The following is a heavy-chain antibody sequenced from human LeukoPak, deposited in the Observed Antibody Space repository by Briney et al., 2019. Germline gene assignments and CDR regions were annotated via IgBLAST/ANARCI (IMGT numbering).Heavy chain of an antibody. CDR3: ARESPYYDSSGYGY. Sequence: GGSLRLSCAASGFTFSSYWMHWVRQAPGKGLVWVSRINRDGSSTSYADSVKGRFTISRDNAKNTLYLQMNSLRAEDTAVYYCARESPYYDSSGYGYWGQGTLVTVSS. CDR1: GFTFSSYW. D-gene: IGHD3-22*01. J-gene: IGHJ4*02. V-gene: IGHV3-74*01. CDR2: INRDGSST.